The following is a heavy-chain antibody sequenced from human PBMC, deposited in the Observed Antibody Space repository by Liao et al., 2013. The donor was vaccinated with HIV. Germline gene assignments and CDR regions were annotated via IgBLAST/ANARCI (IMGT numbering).Heavy chain of an antibody. D-gene: IGHD5-24*01. CDR3: ARAPGLGRWLPGEYWDS. V-gene: IGHV4-61*02. J-gene: IGHJ4*02. Sequence: QVQLQESGPGLVKPSQTLSLTCSVSGGSISSSSYYWSWIRQPAGKGLEWIGRIYTTGGTNYNPSLKSRVTISLDTSNNQFSLKLTSVTAADTAVYYCARAPGLGRWLPGEYWDSWGQGTLVTVSS. CDR1: GGSISSSSYY. CDR2: IYTTGGT.